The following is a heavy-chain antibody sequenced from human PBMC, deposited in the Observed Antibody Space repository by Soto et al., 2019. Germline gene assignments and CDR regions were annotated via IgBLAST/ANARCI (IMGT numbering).Heavy chain of an antibody. V-gene: IGHV3-23*01. Sequence: GGSLRLSCAAPGFTFRNYVMSWVRQAPGEGLEWVSTVSANGGGTYYADSVKGRFTILRDNSKNTLYLQLNSLRAEDTAVYYCARGWAVHHDAFDFWGQGTLVTVSS. CDR3: ARGWAVHHDAFDF. D-gene: IGHD3-10*01. CDR1: GFTFRNYV. CDR2: VSANGGGT. J-gene: IGHJ3*01.